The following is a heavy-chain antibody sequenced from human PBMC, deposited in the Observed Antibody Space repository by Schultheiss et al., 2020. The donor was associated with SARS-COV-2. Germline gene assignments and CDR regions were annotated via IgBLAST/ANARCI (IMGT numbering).Heavy chain of an antibody. J-gene: IGHJ4*02. D-gene: IGHD5-18*01. Sequence: SQTLSLTCAVYGGSFSGYYWSWIRQPAGKGLEWIGRIYTSGSTNYNPSLKSRVTMSVDTSKNQFSLKLSSVTAADTAVYYCARGPAGYSYGFVDYWGQGTLVTVSS. CDR1: GGSFSGYY. V-gene: IGHV4-59*10. CDR2: IYTSGST. CDR3: ARGPAGYSYGFVDY.